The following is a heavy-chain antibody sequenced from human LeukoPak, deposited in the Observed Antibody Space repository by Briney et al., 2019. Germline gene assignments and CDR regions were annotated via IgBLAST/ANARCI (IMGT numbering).Heavy chain of an antibody. J-gene: IGHJ3*02. D-gene: IGHD3-3*01. Sequence: GGSLRLSCAASGFTFSSYAMHWVRQAPGKGLEWVASISSSSSYVYYADSMKGRFTISRDNAKNSLYLQMNSLRAEDTAVYYCARARPLFLEWLTDAFDIWGQGTMVTVSS. CDR1: GFTFSSYA. V-gene: IGHV3-21*01. CDR3: ARARPLFLEWLTDAFDI. CDR2: ISSSSSYV.